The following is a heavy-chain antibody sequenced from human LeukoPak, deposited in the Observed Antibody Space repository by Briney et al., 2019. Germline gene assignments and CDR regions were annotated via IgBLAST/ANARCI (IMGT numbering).Heavy chain of an antibody. D-gene: IGHD3-3*01. CDR2: IRSKAYGGTT. J-gene: IGHJ4*02. V-gene: IGHV3-49*04. CDR1: GFTFGDYA. CDR3: TRDSYDFRSGGMYYFDY. Sequence: PGGSLRLSCTASGFTFGDYAMSWVRQAPGKGLEWVGFIRSKAYGGTTEYAASVKGRFTISRDDSKSIAYLQMNSLKTEDTAVYYCTRDSYDFRSGGMYYFDYWGPGTLVTVPS.